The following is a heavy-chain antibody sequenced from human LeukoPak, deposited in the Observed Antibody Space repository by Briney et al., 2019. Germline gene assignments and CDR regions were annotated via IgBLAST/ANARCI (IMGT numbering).Heavy chain of an antibody. CDR2: IKSKTDGGTT. V-gene: IGHV3-15*01. Sequence: GGSLRLSCAASGFTFSNAWMSWVRQAPGKGLEWVGRIKSKTDGGTTDYAAPVKGRFTISRDDSKNTLYLQMNSLKTEDTAVYYCTTDPACSSTSCYHTNWFDPWGQGTLVTVSS. CDR1: GFTFSNAW. D-gene: IGHD2-2*01. CDR3: TTDPACSSTSCYHTNWFDP. J-gene: IGHJ5*02.